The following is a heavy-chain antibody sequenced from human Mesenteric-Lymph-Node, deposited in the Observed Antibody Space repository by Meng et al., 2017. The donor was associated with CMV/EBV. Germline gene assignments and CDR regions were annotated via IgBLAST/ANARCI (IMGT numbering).Heavy chain of an antibody. D-gene: IGHD3-3*01. J-gene: IGHJ3*02. CDR2: ISYDGSNK. CDR3: AKEGLRSLDAFDI. V-gene: IGHV3-30*04. CDR1: GFTFSSYA. Sequence: GESLKISCAASGFTFSSYAMHWVRQAPGKGLEWVAVISYDGSNKYYADSVKGRFTISRDNSKNTLYLQMNSLRAEDTAVYYCAKEGLRSLDAFDIWGQGTMVTVSS.